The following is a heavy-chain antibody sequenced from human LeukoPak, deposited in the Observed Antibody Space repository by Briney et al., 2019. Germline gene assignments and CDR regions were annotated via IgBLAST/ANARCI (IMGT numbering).Heavy chain of an antibody. CDR3: AGEGSLYTFDY. Sequence: GGSLTLSCAASGFTFSSYGMIWLRQAPGKGLGWVGNIKQDGSENSYVDAVKGRFTISRDNAKNSLYLQLNSLRAEDTAVYFCAGEGSLYTFDYWGQGTLVTVSS. CDR2: IKQDGSEN. CDR1: GFTFSSYG. V-gene: IGHV3-7*01. J-gene: IGHJ4*02.